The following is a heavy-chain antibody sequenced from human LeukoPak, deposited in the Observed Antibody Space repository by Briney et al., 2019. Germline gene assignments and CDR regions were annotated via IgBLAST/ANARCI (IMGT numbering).Heavy chain of an antibody. J-gene: IGHJ4*02. V-gene: IGHV1-69*01. CDR1: GGTFSSYA. CDR2: IIPIFGTA. CDR3: ARLGIAAARIDY. D-gene: IGHD6-13*01. Sequence: SVKVSCKASGGTFSSYAISWVRQTPGQGLEWMGGIIPIFGTANYAQKFQGRVTITADESTSTAYMELSSLRSEDTAVYYCARLGIAAARIDYWGQGTLVTVSS.